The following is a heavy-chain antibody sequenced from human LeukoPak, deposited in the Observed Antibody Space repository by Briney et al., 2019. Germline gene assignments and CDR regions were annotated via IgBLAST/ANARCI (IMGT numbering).Heavy chain of an antibody. CDR1: GGSFSGYY. J-gene: IGHJ5*02. D-gene: IGHD2-15*01. CDR3: ARGFRGSWNNWFDP. V-gene: IGHV4-34*01. CDR2: INHSGST. Sequence: SETLSLTFAVYGGSFSGYYWSWIRQPPGKGLEWIGEINHSGSTNYNPSLKSRVTISVDTSKNQFSLKLSSVTAADTAVYYCARGFRGSWNNWFDPWGQGTLVTVSS.